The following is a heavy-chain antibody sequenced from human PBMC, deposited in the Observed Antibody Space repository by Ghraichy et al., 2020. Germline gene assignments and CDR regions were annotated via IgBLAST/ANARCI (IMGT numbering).Heavy chain of an antibody. D-gene: IGHD4-17*01. CDR3: AADLYGDYFVSDY. Sequence: SVKVSCKASGFTFTSSAVQWVRQARGQRLEWIGWIVVGSGNTNYAQKFQERVTITRDMSTSTAYMELSSLRSEDTAVYYCAADLYGDYFVSDYWGQGTLVTVSS. V-gene: IGHV1-58*01. J-gene: IGHJ4*02. CDR2: IVVGSGNT. CDR1: GFTFTSSA.